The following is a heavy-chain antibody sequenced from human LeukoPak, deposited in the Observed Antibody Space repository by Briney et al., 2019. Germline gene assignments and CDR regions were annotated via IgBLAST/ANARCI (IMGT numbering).Heavy chain of an antibody. CDR3: ANGPGDY. Sequence: PGGSLRLSCAASGFTFSSYGMHWVRQAPGKGLEWVAVISYDGSNKYYADSVKGRFTISRDNSKNTLYLQMNSLRAEDTAVYYCANGPGDYWGQGTLATVSS. CDR2: ISYDGSNK. D-gene: IGHD3-10*01. J-gene: IGHJ4*02. CDR1: GFTFSSYG. V-gene: IGHV3-30*18.